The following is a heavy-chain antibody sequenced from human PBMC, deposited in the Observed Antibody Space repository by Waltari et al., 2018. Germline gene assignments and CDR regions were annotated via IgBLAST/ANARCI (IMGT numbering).Heavy chain of an antibody. CDR1: GGTFSSYA. D-gene: IGHD3-22*01. Sequence: QVQLVQSGAEVKKPGSSLKVSCKASGGTFSSYAISWVRQAPGQGLEWMGGIIPIFGTANYAQKFQGRVTITADESTSTAYMELSSLRSEDTAVYYCARAPYYYDSSGYYYFDYWGQGTLVTVSS. J-gene: IGHJ4*02. CDR2: IIPIFGTA. CDR3: ARAPYYYDSSGYYYFDY. V-gene: IGHV1-69*12.